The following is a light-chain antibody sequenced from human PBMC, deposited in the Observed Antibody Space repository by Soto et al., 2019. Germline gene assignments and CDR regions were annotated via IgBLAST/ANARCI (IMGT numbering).Light chain of an antibody. CDR3: QQHGGSIT. CDR2: GAS. V-gene: IGKV3-20*01. J-gene: IGKJ5*01. CDR1: QSVSSSY. Sequence: EIVLTQSPGTLSLSPGERATLSCRASQSVSSSYLAWYQQKPGQAPRLLIFGASSRATGIPDRFSGSGSGTDCTLTISRLEPEDFAVYYCQQHGGSITFGQGTRLEIK.